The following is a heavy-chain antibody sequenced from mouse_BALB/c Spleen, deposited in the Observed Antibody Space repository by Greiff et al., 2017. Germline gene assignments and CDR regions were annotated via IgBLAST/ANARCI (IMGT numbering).Heavy chain of an antibody. Sequence: VKVEESGPGLVAPSQSLSITCTVSGFSLTDYGVSWIRQPPGKGLEWLGVIWGGGSTYYNSALKSRLSISKDNSKSQVFLKMNSLQTDDTAMYYCAKHRSTMTTKAMDYWGQGTSVTVSS. CDR1: GFSLTDYG. J-gene: IGHJ4*01. D-gene: IGHD2-4*01. CDR2: IWGGGST. CDR3: AKHRSTMTTKAMDY. V-gene: IGHV2-6-5*01.